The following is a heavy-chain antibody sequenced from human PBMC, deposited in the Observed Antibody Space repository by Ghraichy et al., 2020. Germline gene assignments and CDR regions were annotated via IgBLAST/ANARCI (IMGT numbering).Heavy chain of an antibody. CDR1: GFTFSSYA. Sequence: LSLTCAASGFTFSSYAMSWVRQAPGKGLEWVSAISGSGGSTYYADSVKGRFTISRDNSKNTLYLQMNSLRAEDTAVYYCAKGGAGYSSSWYNDWYFDLWGRGTLVTVSS. CDR2: ISGSGGST. J-gene: IGHJ2*01. CDR3: AKGGAGYSSSWYNDWYFDL. D-gene: IGHD6-13*01. V-gene: IGHV3-23*01.